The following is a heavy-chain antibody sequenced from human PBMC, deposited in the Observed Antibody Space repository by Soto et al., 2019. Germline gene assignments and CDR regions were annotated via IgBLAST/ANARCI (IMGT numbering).Heavy chain of an antibody. CDR2: IIPMLTVT. CDR1: GGTFSTYT. D-gene: IGHD2-2*01. CDR3: SIGSWSAETFDV. J-gene: IGHJ3*01. V-gene: IGHV1-69*02. Sequence: QVHLEQSGAEVKKPRSSEKFSCKAAGGTFSTYTLIWVRQAPGQGLEWMGRIIPMLTVTNSAPKFQGRVTLTANKSKSTAFMELTSLTSDDTAVYYCSIGSWSAETFDVWGQGTMVTVSS.